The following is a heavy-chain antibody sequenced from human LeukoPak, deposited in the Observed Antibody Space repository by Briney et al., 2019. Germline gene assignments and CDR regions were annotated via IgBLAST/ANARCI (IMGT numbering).Heavy chain of an antibody. D-gene: IGHD6-25*01. J-gene: IGHJ3*02. CDR3: AREGRGGFDI. Sequence: PGGSLRLSCAASGFTFSSYWMSWIRQPPGKGLEWVANIKQDGSEKEYVGSVKGRFTISRDNAENSLYLQMNSLRAEDTAVYYCAREGRGGFDIWGQGTMVTVSS. CDR2: IKQDGSEK. V-gene: IGHV3-7*01. CDR1: GFTFSSYW.